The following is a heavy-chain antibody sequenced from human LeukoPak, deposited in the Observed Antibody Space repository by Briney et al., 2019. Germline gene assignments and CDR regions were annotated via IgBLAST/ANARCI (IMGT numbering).Heavy chain of an antibody. CDR3: AMRPADCSSSSCPTINRYYYGMDV. J-gene: IGHJ6*02. D-gene: IGHD2-15*01. CDR2: ISGNGGST. CDR1: GFTFRDYA. V-gene: IGHV3-23*01. Sequence: GGSLRLSCAASGFTFRDYAMSWVRQAPGKGLEWVSAISGNGGSTYYADSVKGRFTISRDSSKNTLHLQLNSLRDEDTAMYYCAMRPADCSSSSCPTINRYYYGMDVWGQGTTVIVSS.